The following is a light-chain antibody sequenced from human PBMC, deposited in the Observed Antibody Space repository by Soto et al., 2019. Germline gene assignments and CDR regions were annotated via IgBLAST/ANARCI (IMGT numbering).Light chain of an antibody. CDR1: SSNIGAGYD. CDR2: GNS. V-gene: IGLV1-40*01. J-gene: IGLJ2*01. CDR3: QSYDTSLSGSV. Sequence: QAVVTQPPSVSGAPGQRVTISCTGSSSNIGAGYDVHWYQQLPGTAPKVFIYGNSNRPSGVPDRFSGSNSGTSASLAITGLQAEDEADYYCQSYDTSLSGSVFGGGTKLTVL.